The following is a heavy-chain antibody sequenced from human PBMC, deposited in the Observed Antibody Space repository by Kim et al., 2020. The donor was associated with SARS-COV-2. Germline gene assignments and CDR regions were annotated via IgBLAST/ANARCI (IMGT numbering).Heavy chain of an antibody. V-gene: IGHV3-66*04. CDR1: GFTVDGNY. D-gene: IGHD6-19*01. J-gene: IGHJ4*02. CDR2: IHAGGAT. Sequence: GGSLRRSCVVSGFTVDGNYLSWVRQTPEKGLEWVSVIHAGGATRYADSVKGRFTISRDSSKNELYLQMSNLRVEDTAIYYCARHPPQKWLVLYFDVWGQGTQVTVSS. CDR3: ARHPPQKWLVLYFDV.